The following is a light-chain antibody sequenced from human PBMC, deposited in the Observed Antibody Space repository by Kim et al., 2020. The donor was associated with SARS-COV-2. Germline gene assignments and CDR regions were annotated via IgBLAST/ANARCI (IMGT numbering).Light chain of an antibody. J-gene: IGLJ3*02. Sequence: QSALTQPPSASGSPGQSVTISCTGTSSDVGGYNYVSWYQQHPGQAPKLMIYEVSKRPSGVPDRFSGSKSGNTASLTVSGLQAEDEADYYCSSYAGSNRRVFGGATRLSVL. CDR1: SSDVGGYNY. CDR2: EVS. V-gene: IGLV2-8*01. CDR3: SSYAGSNRRV.